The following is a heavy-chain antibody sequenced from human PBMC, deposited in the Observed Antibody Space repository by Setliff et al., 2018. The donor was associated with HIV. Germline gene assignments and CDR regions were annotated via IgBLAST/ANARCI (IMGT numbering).Heavy chain of an antibody. D-gene: IGHD2-2*01. CDR3: ARLRVVVVPAASWYFDL. J-gene: IGHJ2*01. V-gene: IGHV3-11*04. CDR1: GFAFSTYD. Sequence: GGSLRLSCAASGFAFSTYDMNWVRQAPGKGLEFISYISSRGSTIYYADSVKGRFTISRDNAKNSLYLQMNSLRAEETAVYYCARLRVVVVPAASWYFDLWGRGTLVTVSP. CDR2: ISSRGSTI.